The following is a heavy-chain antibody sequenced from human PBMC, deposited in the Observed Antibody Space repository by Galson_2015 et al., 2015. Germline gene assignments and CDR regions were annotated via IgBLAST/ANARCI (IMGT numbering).Heavy chain of an antibody. V-gene: IGHV3-33*01. CDR1: GFTFSSYG. CDR3: GRDKYYGDYESFDY. CDR2: MWPGGSNK. Sequence: SLRLPCAASGFTFSSYGLHWVRQAPGRGLQGVAVMWPGGSNKYYAESVKGRFPICRDNSKRTLYLQMNSLRTEDTAVYYCGRDKYYGDYESFDYWGQGTLVTVSS. D-gene: IGHD4-17*01. J-gene: IGHJ4*02.